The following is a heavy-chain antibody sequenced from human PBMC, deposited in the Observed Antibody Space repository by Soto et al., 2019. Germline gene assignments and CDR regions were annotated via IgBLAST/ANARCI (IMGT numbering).Heavy chain of an antibody. CDR2: ISYDGSNK. J-gene: IGHJ4*02. CDR1: GFTFTDYG. V-gene: IGHV3-30*18. D-gene: IGHD3-22*01. CDR3: AKDTYYHDSSGYYVFDY. Sequence: QVQLVESGGGVVQPGRSLRLSCADSGFTFTDYGMHWVRQAPGKGLEWGAVISYDGSNKNYADSVKGRFTISRDNSKNTLYLQMNSLRAEDTAVYYCAKDTYYHDSSGYYVFDYWGQGTLVTVSS.